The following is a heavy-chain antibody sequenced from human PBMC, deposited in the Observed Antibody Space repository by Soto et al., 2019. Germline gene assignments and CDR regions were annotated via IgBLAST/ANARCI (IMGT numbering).Heavy chain of an antibody. V-gene: IGHV2-5*02. D-gene: IGHD2-2*01. CDR1: GFSPTSGGVG. J-gene: IGHJ4*02. CDR3: AHKHAATWLFDY. CDR2: IYGDDDK. Sequence: SGPTLVNPTQTLTLTCTFSGFSPTSGGVGVAWIRQPPGKAPEWLALIYGDDDKRFRPSLKNRLSITRDNSRNEVVLKMTKMDPVDTATFFCAHKHAATWLFDYWGQGILVTVSS.